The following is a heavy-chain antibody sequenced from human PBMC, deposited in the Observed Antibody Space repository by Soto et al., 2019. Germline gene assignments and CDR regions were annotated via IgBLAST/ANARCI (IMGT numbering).Heavy chain of an antibody. D-gene: IGHD3-10*01. V-gene: IGHV4-31*03. J-gene: IGHJ6*03. CDR2: IYYSGST. CDR3: ARDERKGSGSYYMDV. CDR1: GGCISSGGYY. Sequence: PSETLSLTCTVSGGCISSGGYYGSWIRQHPGKGLEWIGYIYYSGSTYYNPSLKSRVTISVDTSKNQFSLKLSSVTAADTAVYYCARDERKGSGSYYMDVWGKGPTVTVSS.